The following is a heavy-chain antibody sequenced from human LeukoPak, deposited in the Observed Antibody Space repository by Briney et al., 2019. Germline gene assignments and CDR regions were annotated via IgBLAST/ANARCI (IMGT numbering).Heavy chain of an antibody. D-gene: IGHD2-2*01. V-gene: IGHV1-2*02. Sequence: ASVKVSCEASGYTFTGYYMHWVRQAPGQGLEWMGWINPNSGGTNYAQKFQGRVTMTRDTSISTAYMELSRLRSDDTAVYYCARGAVPAAGDWFDPWGQGTLVTVSS. CDR3: ARGAVPAAGDWFDP. CDR1: GYTFTGYY. J-gene: IGHJ5*02. CDR2: INPNSGGT.